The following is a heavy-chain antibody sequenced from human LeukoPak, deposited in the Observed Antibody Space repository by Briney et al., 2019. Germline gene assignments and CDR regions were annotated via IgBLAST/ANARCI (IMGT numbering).Heavy chain of an antibody. CDR3: AKDLNPIAAHPAEYFQH. CDR1: GFTFSSYA. V-gene: IGHV3-23*01. D-gene: IGHD6-6*01. J-gene: IGHJ1*01. Sequence: GGSLRLSCAASGFTFSSYAMSWVRQAPGKGLEWVSAISGSGGSTYYADSVKGRFIISRDNSKNTLYLQMNSLRAEDTAVYYCAKDLNPIAAHPAEYFQHWGQGTLVTVSS. CDR2: ISGSGGST.